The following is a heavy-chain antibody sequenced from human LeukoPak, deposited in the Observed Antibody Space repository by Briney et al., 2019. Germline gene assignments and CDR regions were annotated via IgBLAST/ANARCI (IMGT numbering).Heavy chain of an antibody. J-gene: IGHJ4*02. CDR3: AGGNIGARLTY. V-gene: IGHV4-39*07. CDR2: IDPSGST. D-gene: IGHD6-6*01. Sequence: PSETLSLTCTVSGGSISSGGYFWSWIRQPPGKGLEWIGEIDPSGSTNYNPSLKSRVTISVDTSKNQFSLKVDSVTAADTAVYYCAGGNIGARLTYWGQGTLVTVSS. CDR1: GGSISSGGYF.